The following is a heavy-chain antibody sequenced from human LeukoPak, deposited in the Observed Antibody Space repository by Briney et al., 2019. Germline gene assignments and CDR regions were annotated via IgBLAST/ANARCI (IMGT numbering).Heavy chain of an antibody. J-gene: IGHJ4*02. Sequence: SETLSLTCAVYGGSFSGYYWSWIRQPPGKGLEWIGEINHSGSTNYNPSLKSRVTISVDTSNNQFSLNLSSVTAADTAVYFCARGIGKVAAVRGVIITGAMYSDYWGQGTLVTVSS. CDR1: GGSFSGYY. CDR3: ARGIGKVAAVRGVIITGAMYSDY. D-gene: IGHD3-10*01. CDR2: INHSGST. V-gene: IGHV4-34*01.